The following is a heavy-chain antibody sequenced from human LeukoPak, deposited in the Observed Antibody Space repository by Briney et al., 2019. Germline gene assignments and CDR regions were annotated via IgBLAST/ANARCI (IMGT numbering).Heavy chain of an antibody. Sequence: PGGSLRLSCAASGFTFSNYGMTWVRQAPGKGLEWVSHINSGGHVISYADSVKGRFSISRDNAESSVSLQMNSLRAGDTAVYYCARDEDGDQDFDYWGQGTLVTVSS. CDR1: GFTFSNYG. D-gene: IGHD5-24*01. CDR2: INSGGHVI. V-gene: IGHV3-48*03. CDR3: ARDEDGDQDFDY. J-gene: IGHJ4*02.